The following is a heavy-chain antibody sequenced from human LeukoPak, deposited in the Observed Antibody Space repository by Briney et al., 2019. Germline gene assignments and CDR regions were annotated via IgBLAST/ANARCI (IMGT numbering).Heavy chain of an antibody. CDR2: INPSGGST. J-gene: IGHJ6*02. Sequence: ASVKVSCKASGYXFTSYYMHWVRQAPGQGREWMGVINPSGGSTSYAQKFQGRVTMTRDTSTSTVYMELSSLRSEDTAVYYCARGAVVPADNYGMDVWGQGTTVTVSS. D-gene: IGHD2-2*01. V-gene: IGHV1-46*01. CDR3: ARGAVVPADNYGMDV. CDR1: GYXFTSYY.